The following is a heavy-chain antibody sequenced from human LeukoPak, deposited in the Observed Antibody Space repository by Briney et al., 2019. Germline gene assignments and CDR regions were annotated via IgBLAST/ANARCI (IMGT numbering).Heavy chain of an antibody. CDR2: ISGYNGNT. Sequence: ASVKVSCKASGYTFTTYHISWVRQAPGQGLEWMGWISGYNGNTKYAQKFQGRVTMTTDTSTSIAYMELRSLRSDDTAVYYCARDRIAVAGRKYYYYMDVWGKGTTVTVSS. D-gene: IGHD6-19*01. J-gene: IGHJ6*03. V-gene: IGHV1-18*01. CDR3: ARDRIAVAGRKYYYYMDV. CDR1: GYTFTTYH.